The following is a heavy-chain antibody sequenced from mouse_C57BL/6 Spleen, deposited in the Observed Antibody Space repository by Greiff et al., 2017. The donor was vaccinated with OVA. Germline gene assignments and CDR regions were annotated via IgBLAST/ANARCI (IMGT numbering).Heavy chain of an antibody. J-gene: IGHJ2*01. CDR2: ISDGGSYT. V-gene: IGHV5-4*03. CDR3: AKSYYYGSSADGLDY. Sequence: DVKLVESGGGLVKPGGSLKLSCAASGFTFSSYAMSWVRQTPEKRLEWVATISDGGSYTYYPDNVKGRFTISRDNAKNNLYLQMSHLMSEDTAMYYCAKSYYYGSSADGLDYWGQGTTLTVSS. D-gene: IGHD1-1*01. CDR1: GFTFSSYA.